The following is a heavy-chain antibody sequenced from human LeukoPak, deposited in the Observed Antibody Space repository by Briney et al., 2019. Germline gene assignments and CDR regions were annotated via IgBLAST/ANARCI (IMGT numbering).Heavy chain of an antibody. J-gene: IGHJ4*02. Sequence: PGGSLRLSCAASGFTFSDYYMSWIGKAPGKALEGGSYISSSGRTIYYADSVKGRFTISRDNAKNSLYPQMNSLRSEDTAVYYCARHMRWGQRVNLEVYWGQGTLVTVSS. D-gene: IGHD6-6*01. V-gene: IGHV3-11*04. CDR2: ISSSGRTI. CDR3: ARHMRWGQRVNLEVY. CDR1: GFTFSDYY.